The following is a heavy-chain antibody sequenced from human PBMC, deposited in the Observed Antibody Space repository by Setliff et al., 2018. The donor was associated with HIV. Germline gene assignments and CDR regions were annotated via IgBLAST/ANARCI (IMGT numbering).Heavy chain of an antibody. J-gene: IGHJ4*02. CDR3: AVHYYDSSGYDY. Sequence: GGSLRLSCAASGFTFSSYAMSWVRQAPGKGLEWVSIITAGGTTYYADSVKGRFTISRDNSKNSLYLQMNSLRAEDTAVYYCAVHYYDSSGYDYWGQGTLVTVSS. V-gene: IGHV3-23*01. D-gene: IGHD3-22*01. CDR1: GFTFSSYA. CDR2: ITAGGTT.